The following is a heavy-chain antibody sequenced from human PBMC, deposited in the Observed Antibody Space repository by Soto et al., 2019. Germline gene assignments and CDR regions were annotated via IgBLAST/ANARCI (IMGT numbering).Heavy chain of an antibody. J-gene: IGHJ3*02. CDR3: ARDGITMVRGVIITELAFDI. D-gene: IGHD3-10*01. Sequence: GGSLRLSCAASGFTVSSNYMSWVRQAPGKGLEWVSVIYSGGSTYYADSVRGRFTISRDNSKNTLYLQMNSLRAEDTAVYYCARDGITMVRGVIITELAFDIWGQGTMVTVSS. CDR2: IYSGGST. V-gene: IGHV3-66*01. CDR1: GFTVSSNY.